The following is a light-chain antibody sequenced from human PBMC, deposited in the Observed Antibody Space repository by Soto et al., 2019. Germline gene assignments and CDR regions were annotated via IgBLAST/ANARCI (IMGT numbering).Light chain of an antibody. J-gene: IGKJ5*01. CDR1: QSVNSN. V-gene: IGKV3-15*01. Sequence: EIVMTQSPATLSVSPGERATLSRRASQSVNSNLAWYQQKPGQAPRLLICGASTRASGVLTRFSGSGSGTDFTLTISSLQPEDFAVYYCQQYNNWPAITFGQGTRLEIK. CDR3: QQYNNWPAIT. CDR2: GAS.